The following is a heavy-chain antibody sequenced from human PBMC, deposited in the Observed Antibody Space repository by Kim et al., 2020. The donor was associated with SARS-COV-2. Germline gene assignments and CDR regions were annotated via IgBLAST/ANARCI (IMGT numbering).Heavy chain of an antibody. CDR1: GYTFTSYY. CDR3: ARVYFYCSSTSCMPGY. J-gene: IGHJ4*02. CDR2: INPSGGST. D-gene: IGHD2-2*01. V-gene: IGHV1-46*01. Sequence: ASVKVSCKASGYTFTSYYMHWVRQAPGQGLEWMGIINPSGGSTSYAQKFRGRVTMTRDTSTSTVYMELSSLRSEDTAVYYCARVYFYCSSTSCMPGYWGQGTLVTVSS.